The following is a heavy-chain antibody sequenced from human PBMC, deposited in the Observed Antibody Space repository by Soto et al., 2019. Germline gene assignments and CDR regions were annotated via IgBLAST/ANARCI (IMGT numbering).Heavy chain of an antibody. Sequence: GASVKVSCKASGYTFTSYGFSWVRQAPGQGLEWMGWISAYNGNTNYAQKVQGRVTMTTDTSTSTAYMELRSLRSDDTAVFYCARSDRYCSSTSCYSSQYYYGMDVWGQGTTVTVSS. CDR3: ARSDRYCSSTSCYSSQYYYGMDV. J-gene: IGHJ6*02. CDR1: GYTFTSYG. CDR2: ISAYNGNT. D-gene: IGHD2-2*01. V-gene: IGHV1-18*04.